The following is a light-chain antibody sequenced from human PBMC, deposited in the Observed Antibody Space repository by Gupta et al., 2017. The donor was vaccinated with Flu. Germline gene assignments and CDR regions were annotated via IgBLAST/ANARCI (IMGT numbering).Light chain of an antibody. CDR1: NSDIGAYSL. CDR3: SSYAGGFTYV. CDR2: EVS. V-gene: IGLV2-23*02. J-gene: IGLJ1*01. Sequence: QSAPPQPASVSGSPGQSIAISCTGTNSDIGAYSLVSWFQQHPGQTPKLIIYEVSQRPSGISARFSGSKSGNTAFLTLSGLQAEDEADYYCSSYAGGFTYVFGTGTTVSVL.